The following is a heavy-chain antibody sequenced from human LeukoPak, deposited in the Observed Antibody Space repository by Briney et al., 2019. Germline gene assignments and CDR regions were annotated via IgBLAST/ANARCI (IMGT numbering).Heavy chain of an antibody. CDR3: ARRSTRFFDY. CDR1: GGSISSSSYY. V-gene: IGHV4-39*01. J-gene: IGHJ4*02. Sequence: SETLSLTCTVSGGSISSSSYYWGWIRQPPGKGLEWIGSICYSGSTYYNPSLKSRVTISVDTSKNQFSLKLSSVTAADTAVYYCARRSTRFFDYWGQGTLVTVS. D-gene: IGHD1-26*01. CDR2: ICYSGST.